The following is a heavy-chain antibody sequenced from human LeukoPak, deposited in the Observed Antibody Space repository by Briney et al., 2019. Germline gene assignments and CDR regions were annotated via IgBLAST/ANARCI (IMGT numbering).Heavy chain of an antibody. Sequence: PGGSLTLSCAASGFTFSSYAMHWVRQAPGKGLEWVAVISYDGSNKYYADSVKGRFTISRDNSKNTLYLQMNSLRAEDTAVYYCAREFRGRWFDYWGQGTLVTVSS. D-gene: IGHD6-19*01. CDR1: GFTFSSYA. J-gene: IGHJ4*02. CDR3: AREFRGRWFDY. CDR2: ISYDGSNK. V-gene: IGHV3-30-3*01.